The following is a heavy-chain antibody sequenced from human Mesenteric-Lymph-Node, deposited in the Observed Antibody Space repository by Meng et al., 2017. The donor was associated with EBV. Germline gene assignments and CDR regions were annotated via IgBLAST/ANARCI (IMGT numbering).Heavy chain of an antibody. CDR2: INYGGGTT. V-gene: IGHV3-11*01. J-gene: IGHJ5*02. CDR3: ARSITGRDSRRFDT. D-gene: IGHD3-10*01. CDR1: GFTFSDYD. Sequence: QVQWVESGGGLGKPGGSLRPSCAASGFTFSDYDMGWIRQAPGKGLEWLSYINYGGGTTYYGESMSGRFAISRDNTKNSLFLQMNSLRADDTAMYYCARSITGRDSRRFDTWGQGILVTVSS.